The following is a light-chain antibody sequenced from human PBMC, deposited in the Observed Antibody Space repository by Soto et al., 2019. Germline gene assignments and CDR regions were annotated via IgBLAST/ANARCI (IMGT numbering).Light chain of an antibody. CDR2: GAS. J-gene: IGKJ5*01. V-gene: IGKV3-15*01. CDR3: QQHNQWPIT. Sequence: EIILTQSPASLSVSPGERATLSCRASQSVNNNLAWYQQKPGQAPRLLIYGASTRATGIPGRFRGSGSGTEFTLTITSLQSEDFAVYYCQQHNQWPITFGQGTRLEIK. CDR1: QSVNNN.